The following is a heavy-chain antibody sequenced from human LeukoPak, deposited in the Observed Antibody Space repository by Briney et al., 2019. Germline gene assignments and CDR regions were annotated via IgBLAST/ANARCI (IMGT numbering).Heavy chain of an antibody. CDR2: IIPIFGTA. J-gene: IGHJ5*02. D-gene: IGHD6-13*01. V-gene: IGHV1-69*05. Sequence: ASVKVSCKASGGTFSSYAISWVRQAPGQGLEWMGGIIPIFGTANYAQKFQGRVTITTDESTSTAYMELSSLRSEGTAVYYCARTYSSSWYNWFDPWGQGTLVTVSS. CDR3: ARTYSSSWYNWFDP. CDR1: GGTFSSYA.